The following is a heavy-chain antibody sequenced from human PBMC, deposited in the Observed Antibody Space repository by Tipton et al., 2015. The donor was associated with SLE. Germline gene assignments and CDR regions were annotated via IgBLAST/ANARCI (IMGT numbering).Heavy chain of an antibody. D-gene: IGHD6-13*01. V-gene: IGHV4-61*02. Sequence: TLSLTCTVSGGSISSGSYYWSWIRQPAGEGLEWIGRIYTSGSTNYNPSLKSRVTISVDTSKNQFSLKLSSVTAADTAVYYCARDSWLGSWSFDYWGQGTLVTVSS. J-gene: IGHJ4*02. CDR2: IYTSGST. CDR3: ARDSWLGSWSFDY. CDR1: GGSISSGSYY.